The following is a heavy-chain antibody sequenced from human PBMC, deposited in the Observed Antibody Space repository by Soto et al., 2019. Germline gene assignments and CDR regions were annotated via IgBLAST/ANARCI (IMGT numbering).Heavy chain of an antibody. CDR2: ISGSGGST. Sequence: EVQLLESGGGLVQPGGSLRLSCAASGFTCSSYAMSWVLQAPGKGLEWVSAISGSGGSTYYADSVKGRFTISRDKYQNTLYLQINSLRDEDTALYYCAKARGYDILTGYHNWFDPWGQGTLVTVSS. CDR3: AKARGYDILTGYHNWFDP. CDR1: GFTCSSYA. J-gene: IGHJ5*02. V-gene: IGHV3-23*01. D-gene: IGHD3-9*01.